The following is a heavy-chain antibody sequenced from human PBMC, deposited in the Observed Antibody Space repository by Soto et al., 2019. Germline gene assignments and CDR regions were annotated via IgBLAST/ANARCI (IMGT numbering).Heavy chain of an antibody. J-gene: IGHJ3*02. D-gene: IGHD2-8*01. CDR2: VGGSDSDK. V-gene: IGHV3-23*01. Sequence: GGSLRLSCAASGLPFSAYAMSWVRQAPGKGLQWVSGVGGSDSDKHYADSVRGRFTVSRDNSKNTLYLQMNSLRADDTAVYYCAKDATAVNGVWDPFDMWGQGTEVTVSS. CDR3: AKDATAVNGVWDPFDM. CDR1: GLPFSAYA.